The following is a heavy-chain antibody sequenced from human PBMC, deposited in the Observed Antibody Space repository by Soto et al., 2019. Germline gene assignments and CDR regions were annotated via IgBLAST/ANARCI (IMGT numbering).Heavy chain of an antibody. CDR1: GYTFTSYY. D-gene: IGHD3-9*01. J-gene: IGHJ6*02. CDR2: INPSGGST. CDR3: SITVYYVILTGYRAYYYYGMDV. V-gene: IGHV1-46*01. Sequence: GASVKVSCKASGYTFTSYYMHWVRQAPGQGLEWMGIINPSGGSTSYAQKFQGRVTMTRDTSTSTVYMELSSLRSEDTAVYYCSITVYYVILTGYRAYYYYGMDVWGQGTTVTVSS.